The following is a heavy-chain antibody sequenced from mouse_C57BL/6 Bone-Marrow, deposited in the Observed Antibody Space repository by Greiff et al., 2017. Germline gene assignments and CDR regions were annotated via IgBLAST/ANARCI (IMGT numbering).Heavy chain of an antibody. Sequence: EVKVVESGAELVRPGASVKLSCTASGFNIKDDYMHWVKQRPEQGLEWIGWIDPENGDTEYASKFQGKATITADTSSNTAYLQLSSLTSEDTAVYYCTTPIYYDYDLDYGGQGTTLTGSS. CDR3: TTPIYYDYDLDY. V-gene: IGHV14-4*01. CDR1: GFNIKDDY. CDR2: IDPENGDT. D-gene: IGHD2-4*01. J-gene: IGHJ2*01.